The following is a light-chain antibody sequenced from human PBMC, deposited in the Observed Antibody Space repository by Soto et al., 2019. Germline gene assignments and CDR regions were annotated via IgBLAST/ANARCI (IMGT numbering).Light chain of an antibody. Sequence: DIQMTQSPSSLSASVGDRVTITCQASHNINNYLNWYQQKPGRSPKLLIYDASNLETGVPSRSSGSGSGTDFTFTISSLQPEDSAIYFCQQYYNLPPLTFGGGTKVEIK. V-gene: IGKV1-33*01. CDR3: QQYYNLPPLT. J-gene: IGKJ4*01. CDR2: DAS. CDR1: HNINNY.